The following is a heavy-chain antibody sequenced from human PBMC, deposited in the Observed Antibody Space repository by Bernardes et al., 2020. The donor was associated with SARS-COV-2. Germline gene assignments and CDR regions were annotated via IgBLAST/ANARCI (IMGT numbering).Heavy chain of an antibody. D-gene: IGHD3-22*01. CDR2: IWYDGSNK. CDR3: AREENYYDSSAFDI. V-gene: IGHV3-33*01. CDR1: GFTFSSYG. J-gene: IGHJ3*02. Sequence: GGSLRLSCAASGFTFSSYGMHWVRQAPGKGLEWVAVIWYDGSNKYYADSVKGRFTISRDNSKNTLYLQMNSLRAEDTAVYYCAREENYYDSSAFDIWAKGQWSPSLQ.